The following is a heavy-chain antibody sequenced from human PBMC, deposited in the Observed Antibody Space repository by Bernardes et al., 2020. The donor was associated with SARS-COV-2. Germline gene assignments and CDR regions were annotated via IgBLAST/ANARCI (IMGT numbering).Heavy chain of an antibody. V-gene: IGHV3-7*01. CDR2: INQDGSET. J-gene: IGHJ4*02. CDR1: GFTLTSYW. D-gene: IGHD6-6*01. Sequence: GGSLRLSCEASGFTLTSYWMHWVRQAPGKGLVWVANINQDGSETFYVDSVKGRFTISRDNAKNSLFMEMNTLRAEDTAVYYCARIYSTSSFDFDYWGQGTLVTVSS. CDR3: ARIYSTSSFDFDY.